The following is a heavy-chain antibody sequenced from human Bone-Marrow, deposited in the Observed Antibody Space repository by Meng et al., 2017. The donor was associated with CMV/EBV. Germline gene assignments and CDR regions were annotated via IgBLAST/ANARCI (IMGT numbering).Heavy chain of an antibody. Sequence: GESLKISCVASRFIFSNYGMHWVRQAPGKGLEWVAYIRYDGGNRHYADSVMGRFTISRDNSKNTLSLQMNSLRGEDTAVYYCAKVSGGYCSTTSCPPDSCGQGTLVTVSS. J-gene: IGHJ5*01. D-gene: IGHD2-2*01. V-gene: IGHV3-30*02. CDR3: AKVSGGYCSTTSCPPDS. CDR1: RFIFSNYG. CDR2: IRYDGGNR.